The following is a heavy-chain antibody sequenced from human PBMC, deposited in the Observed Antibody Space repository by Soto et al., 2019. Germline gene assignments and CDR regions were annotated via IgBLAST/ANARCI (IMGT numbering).Heavy chain of an antibody. Sequence: KPGGSLRLSCAASGFTFSNAWMSWVRQAPGKGLEWVGRIKSKTDGGTTDYAAPVKGRFTISRDDSKNTLYLQMNSLKTEDTAVYYCTTDQHSGSAPDYFDYWGQGTLVTVSS. CDR1: GFTFSNAW. D-gene: IGHD1-26*01. CDR3: TTDQHSGSAPDYFDY. V-gene: IGHV3-15*01. CDR2: IKSKTDGGTT. J-gene: IGHJ4*02.